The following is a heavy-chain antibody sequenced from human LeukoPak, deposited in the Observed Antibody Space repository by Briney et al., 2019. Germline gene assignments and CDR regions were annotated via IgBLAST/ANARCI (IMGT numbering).Heavy chain of an antibody. V-gene: IGHV3-23*01. CDR1: GFTFGTYA. D-gene: IGHD1-26*01. Sequence: PGGSLRLSCAASGFTFGTYAMYWVRQSSRKGPEWVSAISPDGRRTYYADSVKGRFTISRDNSKNTLYLQLNNLRTEDTAIYYCAKEGGIVVAGDRWGQGTLVTVSS. CDR3: AKEGGIVVAGDR. CDR2: ISPDGRRT. J-gene: IGHJ5*02.